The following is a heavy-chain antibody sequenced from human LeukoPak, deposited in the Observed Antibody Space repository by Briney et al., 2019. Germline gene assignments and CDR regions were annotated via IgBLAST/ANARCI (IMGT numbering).Heavy chain of an antibody. CDR1: GFTFSRYW. Sequence: PGGSLRLSCAASGFTFSRYWMSWVRQAPGKGLEWVANIKQDGSEKYYVDSVKGRFTISRDNAKRSLYLQMNSLRAEDTAVYYCARLQYSFLYGSGSYGVDYWGQGTLVTVSS. D-gene: IGHD3-10*01. CDR3: ARLQYSFLYGSGSYGVDY. J-gene: IGHJ4*02. V-gene: IGHV3-7*01. CDR2: IKQDGSEK.